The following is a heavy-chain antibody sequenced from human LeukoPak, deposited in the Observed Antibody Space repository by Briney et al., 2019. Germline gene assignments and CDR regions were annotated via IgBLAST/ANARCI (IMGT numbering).Heavy chain of an antibody. Sequence: GGSLRLSCAASGFTFSSYGMHWVRQAPGKGLEWVAFIRYDGSNKYYADSVKGRFTISRDNSKNTPYLQMNSLRAEDTAVYYCAKHDYGDYTLDYWGQGTLVTVSS. CDR2: IRYDGSNK. D-gene: IGHD4-17*01. CDR1: GFTFSSYG. CDR3: AKHDYGDYTLDY. V-gene: IGHV3-30*02. J-gene: IGHJ4*02.